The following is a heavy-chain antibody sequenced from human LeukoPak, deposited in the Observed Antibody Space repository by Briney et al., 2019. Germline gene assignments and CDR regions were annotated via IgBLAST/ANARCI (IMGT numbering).Heavy chain of an antibody. CDR3: AKSLSYDFWSGPRFDY. J-gene: IGHJ4*02. D-gene: IGHD3-3*01. Sequence: PGGSLRLSCAASGFTFSSYAMSWVRQAPGKGLEWVSAISGSGGSTYYADSVKGRFTISRDNSKNTLYLQMNSLRAEDTAVYYCAKSLSYDFWSGPRFDYWGQGTLVTVSS. CDR1: GFTFSSYA. CDR2: ISGSGGST. V-gene: IGHV3-23*01.